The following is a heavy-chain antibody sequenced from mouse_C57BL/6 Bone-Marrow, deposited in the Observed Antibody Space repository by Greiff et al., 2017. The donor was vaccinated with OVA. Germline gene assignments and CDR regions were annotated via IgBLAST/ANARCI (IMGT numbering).Heavy chain of an antibody. Sequence: EVQLVESGPVLVKPGASVKMSCKASGYTFTDYSMNWVKQSHGTSLEWIGVINPYNGGTSYNQKFKGKDTLTVDKSCSTAYMELNRLTSEDSAVYYCARYYYGSSYYYAMDYWGQGTSGTVSS. D-gene: IGHD1-1*01. V-gene: IGHV1-19*01. J-gene: IGHJ4*01. CDR3: ARYYYGSSYYYAMDY. CDR1: GYTFTDYS. CDR2: INPYNGGT.